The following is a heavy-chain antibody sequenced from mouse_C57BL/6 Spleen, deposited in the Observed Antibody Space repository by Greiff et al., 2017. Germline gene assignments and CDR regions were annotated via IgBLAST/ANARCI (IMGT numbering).Heavy chain of an antibody. CDR2: IRSKSNNYAT. CDR1: GFSFNTYA. J-gene: IGHJ2*01. Sequence: EVQLQESGGGLVQPKGSLKLSCAASGFSFNTYAMNWVRQAPGKGLEWVARIRSKSNNYATYYADSVKDRFTISRDDSESMLYLQMNNLKTEDTAMYYCVREGGCFDYWGQGTTLTVSS. CDR3: VREGGCFDY. V-gene: IGHV10-1*01.